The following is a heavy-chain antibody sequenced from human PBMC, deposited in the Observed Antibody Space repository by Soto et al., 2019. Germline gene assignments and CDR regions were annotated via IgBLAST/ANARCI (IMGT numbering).Heavy chain of an antibody. D-gene: IGHD5-12*01. J-gene: IGHJ4*02. CDR1: GFTFSAYG. CDR3: ARDLNIGVLDY. Sequence: QVQLVESGGGVVQPGRSLRLSCTPSGFTFSAYGFHWVRQGPGKGLEWVAAIWFDGSKKLYADSVKGRFTISRDDSKNTLYLKMDSLRAEDTGAYYCARDLNIGVLDYGGQGTLVIVSS. V-gene: IGHV3-33*01. CDR2: IWFDGSKK.